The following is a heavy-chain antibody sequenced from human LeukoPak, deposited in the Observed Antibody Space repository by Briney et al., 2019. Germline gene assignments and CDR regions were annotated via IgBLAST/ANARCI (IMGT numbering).Heavy chain of an antibody. CDR1: GGSISSSSHY. D-gene: IGHD3-22*01. CDR3: VRMSSGYSDS. CDR2: IFYSGNT. Sequence: SEILSLTCTVSGGSISSSSHYWGWIRQPPGKGLEWIGIIFYSGNTYYTPSLKSRLTISIDTSKNQFSLNLSSVTATDTAVYYCVRMSSGYSDSWGQGTLVTASS. V-gene: IGHV4-39*01. J-gene: IGHJ4*02.